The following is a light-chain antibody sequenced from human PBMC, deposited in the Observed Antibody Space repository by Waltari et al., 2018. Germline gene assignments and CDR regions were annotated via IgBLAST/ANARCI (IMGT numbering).Light chain of an antibody. CDR3: QQYNNWPPLT. J-gene: IGKJ4*01. CDR2: GAS. CDR1: QSVFSN. V-gene: IGKV3D-15*01. Sequence: EIVMTQSPATLSVSPGERATLSCRASQSVFSNLAWYQQKPGQAPRLLIYGASIRATGIPARFSGSGSGTEFTLTISSLQSEDFALYYCQQYNNWPPLTFGGGTKVEIK.